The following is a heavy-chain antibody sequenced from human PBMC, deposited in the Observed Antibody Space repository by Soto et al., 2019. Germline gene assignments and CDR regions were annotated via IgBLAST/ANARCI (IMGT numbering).Heavy chain of an antibody. CDR2: VIPILGTA. V-gene: IGHV1-69*01. CDR1: GGSLRNSV. Sequence: QVQLVQSGAEVKKPGSSVKVSCTASGGSLRNSVISWVRQAPAQRLEWMGGVIPILGTANYAQKFQGRVTMTAGEATSTAYMDLSSLSPDGPAVYYGARLGHPGHWGPGTLVIVSS. J-gene: IGHJ4*02. CDR3: ARLGHPGH.